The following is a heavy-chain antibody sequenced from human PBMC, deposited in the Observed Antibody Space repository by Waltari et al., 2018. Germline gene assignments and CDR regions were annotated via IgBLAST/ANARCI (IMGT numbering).Heavy chain of an antibody. Sequence: EVQLVQSGGGLVQPGGSLRLSCEDSGFSFYTYTMTWVRQAPGKGLEWVSTINPGRANTYYADSVRGRFTISRDNSKNTLYLQLNNLRAEDTATYYCAKADNKWELLWFDSWGQGNLVIVSS. CDR3: AKADNKWELLWFDS. J-gene: IGHJ5*02. V-gene: IGHV3-23*04. CDR2: INPGRANT. D-gene: IGHD3-10*01. CDR1: GFSFYTYT.